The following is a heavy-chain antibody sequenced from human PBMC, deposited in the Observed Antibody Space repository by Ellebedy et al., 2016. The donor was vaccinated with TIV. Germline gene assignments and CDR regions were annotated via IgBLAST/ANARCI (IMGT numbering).Heavy chain of an antibody. J-gene: IGHJ4*02. CDR1: GFTFSSHS. V-gene: IGHV3-48*04. Sequence: GGSLRLSCAASGFTFSSHSINWVRQAPGKGLEWVSYISGTGITTNYADSVEGRFNISRDNAKNSVFLQMHNLRPEDTAVYFCARNDRQRGFDSWGQGTLVTASS. CDR2: ISGTGITT. CDR3: ARNDRQRGFDS.